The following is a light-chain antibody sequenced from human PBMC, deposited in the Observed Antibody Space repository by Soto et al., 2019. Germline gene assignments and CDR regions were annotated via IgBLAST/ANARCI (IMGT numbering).Light chain of an antibody. V-gene: IGLV2-23*01. J-gene: IGLJ1*01. CDR1: SSDVGSYNL. CDR3: CSYAGSSTSYV. Sequence: QSVLTQPASVSGSPGQSITISCTGTSSDVGSYNLVSWYQQHPGKAPKLMIYEGSKRPSGVSNRFSGSKSGNTASPTISGLQAEDEADYSCCSYAGSSTSYVFGTGTKVTVL. CDR2: EGS.